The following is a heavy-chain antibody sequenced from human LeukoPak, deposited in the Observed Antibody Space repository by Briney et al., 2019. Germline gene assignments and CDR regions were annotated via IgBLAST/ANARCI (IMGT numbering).Heavy chain of an antibody. CDR1: GYTFTGYY. CDR2: INPNSGGT. Sequence: GASVKVSCKASGYTFTGYYMHWVRQAPGQGLEWMGWINPNSGGTNYAQKIQGRVTMTRDTSISTAYMELSRLRSDDTAVYYCARAPMVRGVLYMDVWGKGTTVTISS. D-gene: IGHD3-10*01. J-gene: IGHJ6*03. CDR3: ARAPMVRGVLYMDV. V-gene: IGHV1-2*02.